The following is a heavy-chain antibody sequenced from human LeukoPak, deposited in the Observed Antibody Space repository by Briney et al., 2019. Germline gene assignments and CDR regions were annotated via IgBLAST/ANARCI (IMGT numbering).Heavy chain of an antibody. V-gene: IGHV4-34*01. D-gene: IGHD3-3*01. CDR3: ARGRFYSRGYYDFWSGRRVDAFDI. CDR1: GGSFSGYY. CDR2: INHSGST. Sequence: SETLSLTCAVYGGSFSGYYWSWIRQPPGKGLEWIGEINHSGSTNYNPSLKSRVTISVDTSKNQFSLKLSSVTAADTAVYYCARGRFYSRGYYDFWSGRRVDAFDIWGQGTMVTVSS. J-gene: IGHJ3*02.